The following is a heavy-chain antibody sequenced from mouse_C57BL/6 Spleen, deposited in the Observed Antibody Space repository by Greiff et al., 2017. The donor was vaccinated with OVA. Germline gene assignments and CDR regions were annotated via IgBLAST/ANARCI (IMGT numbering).Heavy chain of an antibody. CDR3: ARDGGFDY. V-gene: IGHV5-4*01. CDR2: ISDGGSYT. CDR1: GFTFSSYA. J-gene: IGHJ2*01. Sequence: EVKVEESGGGLVKPGGSLKLSCAASGFTFSSYAMSWVRQTPEKRLEWVATISDGGSYTYYPDNVKGRFTISRDNAKNNLYLQMSHLKSEDTAMYYCARDGGFDYWGQGTTLTVSS.